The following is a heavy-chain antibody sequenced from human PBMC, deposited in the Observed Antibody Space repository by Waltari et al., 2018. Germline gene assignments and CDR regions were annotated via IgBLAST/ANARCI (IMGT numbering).Heavy chain of an antibody. V-gene: IGHV1-69*04. CDR2: IIPILGIA. CDR1: GGTFSSYA. D-gene: IGHD3-3*01. CDR3: AREDYDFWSGYYINWFDP. Sequence: QVQLVQSGAEVKKPGSSVKVSCKASGGTFSSYAISWVRQAPGPGLEWMGGIIPILGIANYAQKFQGRVTITADESTSTAYMELSSLRSEDTAVYYCAREDYDFWSGYYINWFDPWGQGTLVTVSS. J-gene: IGHJ5*02.